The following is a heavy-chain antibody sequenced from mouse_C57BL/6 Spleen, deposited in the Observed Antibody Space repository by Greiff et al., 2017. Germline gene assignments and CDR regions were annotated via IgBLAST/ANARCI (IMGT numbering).Heavy chain of an antibody. D-gene: IGHD2-4*01. CDR2: IYPGDGDT. J-gene: IGHJ2*01. V-gene: IGHV1-82*01. CDR1: GYAFSSSW. Sequence: VQLQQSGPELVKPGASVKISCKASGYAFSSSWMNWVKQRPGKGLEWIGRIYPGDGDTNYNGKFKGKATLTADKSSSTAYMQISSLTSEDSAVYFCVDDYDFDYWGQGTTLTVSS. CDR3: VDDYDFDY.